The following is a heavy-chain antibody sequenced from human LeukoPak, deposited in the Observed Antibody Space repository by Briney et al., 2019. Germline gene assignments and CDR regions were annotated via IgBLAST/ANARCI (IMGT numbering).Heavy chain of an antibody. D-gene: IGHD6-19*01. CDR2: IWYDGSNK. CDR1: GFTFNSYA. Sequence: GRSLRLSCAASGFTFNSYAMHWVRQAPGKGLEWVAVIWYDGSNKYYADSVKGRFTISRDNSKNTLYLQMNSLRAGDTAVYYCARAGSGWYEIDYWGQGTLVTVSS. CDR3: ARAGSGWYEIDY. J-gene: IGHJ4*02. V-gene: IGHV3-33*01.